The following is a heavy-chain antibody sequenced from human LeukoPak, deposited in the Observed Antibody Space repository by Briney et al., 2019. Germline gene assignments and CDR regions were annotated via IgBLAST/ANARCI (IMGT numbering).Heavy chain of an antibody. V-gene: IGHV4-59*01. J-gene: IGHJ1*01. CDR3: AREDSGSHPSH. CDR1: GESIRNYY. Sequence: SETLSLTCTVSGESIRNYYWSWIRQPPGKGLEWIVYFYYSESTDYNPSLKSRVTISVDTSKNQFSLKLSSVTAADTAVYYCAREDSGSHPSHXXXGXLXTVSS. CDR2: FYYSEST. D-gene: IGHD1-26*01.